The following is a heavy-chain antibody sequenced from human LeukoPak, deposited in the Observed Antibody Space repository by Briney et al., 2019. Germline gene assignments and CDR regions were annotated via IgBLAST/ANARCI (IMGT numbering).Heavy chain of an antibody. D-gene: IGHD6-13*01. CDR3: AREDSSWYVGY. CDR2: IYNSGIT. CDR1: GGSVSSGSY. J-gene: IGHJ4*02. V-gene: IGHV4-61*01. Sequence: SETLSLTCTVSGGSVSSGSYCWIRQPPGKGPEWIGYIYNSGITTHNPSLKSRVTISVDTSKSQFSLKLSSVTAADTAVYYCAREDSSWYVGYWGQGTLVTVSP.